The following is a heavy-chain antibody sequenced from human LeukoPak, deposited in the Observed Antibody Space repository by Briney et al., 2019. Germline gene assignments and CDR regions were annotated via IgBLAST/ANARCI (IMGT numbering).Heavy chain of an antibody. CDR1: GFTFSSYA. CDR3: AKGGGTYPGCADY. J-gene: IGHJ4*02. CDR2: ISYDGSNR. V-gene: IGHV3-30*04. D-gene: IGHD1-26*01. Sequence: GGSLRLSRAASGFTFSSYAMHWVRQAPGKGLEWVAVISYDGSNRYYADSVKGRFTISRDNSKNTLYLQMNSLRAEDTAVYYCAKGGGTYPGCADYWGQGTLVTVSS.